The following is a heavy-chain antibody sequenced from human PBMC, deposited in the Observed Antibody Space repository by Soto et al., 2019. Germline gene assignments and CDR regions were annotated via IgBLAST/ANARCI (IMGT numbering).Heavy chain of an antibody. Sequence: QVQLQQWGAGLLKPSETLSLTCAVYGGSFSGYYWSWIRQPPGKGLEWIGEINHSGSTNYNPSLERRVTISVDTSQTQPSLKLSSGTAADTAVYYCARGRRWFGELSGGNWFDPWGQGTLVTGSS. CDR3: ARGRRWFGELSGGNWFDP. CDR1: GGSFSGYY. J-gene: IGHJ5*02. D-gene: IGHD3-10*01. CDR2: INHSGST. V-gene: IGHV4-34*01.